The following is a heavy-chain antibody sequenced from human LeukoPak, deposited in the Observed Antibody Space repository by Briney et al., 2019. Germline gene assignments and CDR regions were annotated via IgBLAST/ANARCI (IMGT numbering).Heavy chain of an antibody. D-gene: IGHD2-21*01. Sequence: PSETLSLTCTVSGDSMISYYWSWTRQPPGKGLEWIGYIHYSGSTNYNPSLKSRVTISVDTSKNQFSLKLSSVTAADTAMYYCARAPLALIVFDIWGQGTMVTVSS. V-gene: IGHV4-59*01. J-gene: IGHJ3*02. CDR1: GDSMISYY. CDR2: IHYSGST. CDR3: ARAPLALIVFDI.